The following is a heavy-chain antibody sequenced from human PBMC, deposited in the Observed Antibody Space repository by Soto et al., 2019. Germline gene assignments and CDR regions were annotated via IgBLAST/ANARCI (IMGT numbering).Heavy chain of an antibody. D-gene: IGHD2-21*02. V-gene: IGHV4-39*01. Sequence: PSETLSLTCTVSGGSISSSSYYWGWIRQPPGKGLEWIGSIYYSGSTYYNPSLKSRVTISVDTSKNQFSLKLSSVTAADTAVYYCARLPPPRGDWYWPVGDWFDPWGQGTLVT. CDR1: GGSISSSSYY. CDR3: ARLPPPRGDWYWPVGDWFDP. CDR2: IYYSGST. J-gene: IGHJ5*02.